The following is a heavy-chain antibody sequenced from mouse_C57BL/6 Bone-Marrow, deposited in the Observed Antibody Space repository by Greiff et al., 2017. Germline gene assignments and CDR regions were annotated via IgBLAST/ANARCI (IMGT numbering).Heavy chain of an antibody. J-gene: IGHJ4*01. D-gene: IGHD1-1*01. CDR2: ISYDGSN. CDR3: ARDPYYYGSSYDYAMDC. CDR1: GYSITSGYY. Sequence: ESGPGLVKPSQSLSLTCSVTGYSITSGYYWNWIRQFPGNKLEWMGYISYDGSNNYNPSLKNRISITRDTSKNQFFLKLNSVTTEDTATYYCARDPYYYGSSYDYAMDCWGQGTSVTVSS. V-gene: IGHV3-6*01.